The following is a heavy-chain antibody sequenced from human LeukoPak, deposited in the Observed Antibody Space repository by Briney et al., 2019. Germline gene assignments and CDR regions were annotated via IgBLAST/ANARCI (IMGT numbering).Heavy chain of an antibody. J-gene: IGHJ4*02. CDR2: ISGSGGST. CDR1: GFTFSSYA. CDR3: AKQVRGVQGIGDY. Sequence: GGSLRLSCAASGFTFSSYALSWVRQAPGRGLEWVSAISGSGGSTYYADSVKGRFTTSRDNSKNTLYLQMNSLRAEDTAVYYCAKQVRGVQGIGDYWGQGTLVTVSS. V-gene: IGHV3-23*01. D-gene: IGHD3-10*01.